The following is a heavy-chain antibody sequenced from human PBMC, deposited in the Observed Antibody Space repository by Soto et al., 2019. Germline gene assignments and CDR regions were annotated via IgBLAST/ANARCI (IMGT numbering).Heavy chain of an antibody. CDR3: ARGHDYSNYGMDV. D-gene: IGHD4-4*01. CDR2: ISSSSSYI. Sequence: EVQLVESGGGLVKPGGSLRLSCAASGFTFSSYSMNWVHQAPGKGLEWVSSISSSSSYIYYADSVKGRFTISRDNAKNSLYLQMNSLRAEDTAVYYCARGHDYSNYGMDVWGQGTTVTVSS. V-gene: IGHV3-21*01. J-gene: IGHJ6*02. CDR1: GFTFSSYS.